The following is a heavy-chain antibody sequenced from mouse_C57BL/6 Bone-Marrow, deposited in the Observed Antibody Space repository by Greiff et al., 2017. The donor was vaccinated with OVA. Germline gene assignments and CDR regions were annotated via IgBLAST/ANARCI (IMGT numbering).Heavy chain of an antibody. CDR1: GYTFTGYW. V-gene: IGHV1-9*01. CDR3: ASEDYYGSSYWYFDV. J-gene: IGHJ1*03. CDR2: ILPGSGST. D-gene: IGHD1-1*01. Sequence: VQRVESGAELMKPGASVKLSCKASGYTFTGYWIEWVKQRPGHGLEWIGEILPGSGSTNYNEKFKGKATFTADTSSNTAYMQLSSLTTEDSAISSWASEDYYGSSYWYFDVWGTGTTVTVSS.